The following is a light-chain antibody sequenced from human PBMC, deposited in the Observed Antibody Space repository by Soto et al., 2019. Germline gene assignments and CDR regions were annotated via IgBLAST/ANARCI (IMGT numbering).Light chain of an antibody. CDR1: QSVSRY. J-gene: IGKJ1*01. V-gene: IGKV3-11*01. Sequence: EIVLTQSPATLSLSRGERATLSCRASQSVSRYLSGYQQKPGQAPRLLIYDTSNMATGIPARCSGSASGTYFTLTISGLEAEDFAVYYCHQRTNWQTFGQGTKVEIK. CDR2: DTS. CDR3: HQRTNWQT.